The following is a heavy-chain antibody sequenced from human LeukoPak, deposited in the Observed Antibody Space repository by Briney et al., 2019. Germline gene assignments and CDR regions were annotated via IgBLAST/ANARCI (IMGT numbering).Heavy chain of an antibody. J-gene: IGHJ4*02. D-gene: IGHD5-12*01. CDR1: GFTFSTYE. V-gene: IGHV3-48*03. CDR3: AGGRGSSGEFDY. CDR2: ITGSGNNI. Sequence: PGGSLRLSCAASGFTFSTYEMNWVRQAPGKGLEWVSYITGSGNNIYYADSVKGRFTISRDNAKTSLYLQMNSLRAEDTAVFYCAGGRGSSGEFDYWGQGTLVTVSS.